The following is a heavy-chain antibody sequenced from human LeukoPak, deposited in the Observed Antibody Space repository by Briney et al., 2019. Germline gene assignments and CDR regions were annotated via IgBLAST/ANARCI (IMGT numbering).Heavy chain of an antibody. Sequence: GASVKVSCKASGYTFTGYYMHWVRQAPGQGLEWMGWINPNSGGTNYAQKFQGRVTMTRDTSISTAYMELSRLRSDDTAVYHCARDVALSTYHFDSSGLLDSWGQGILVTVSS. CDR2: INPNSGGT. D-gene: IGHD3-22*01. CDR3: ARDVALSTYHFDSSGLLDS. J-gene: IGHJ4*02. V-gene: IGHV1-2*02. CDR1: GYTFTGYY.